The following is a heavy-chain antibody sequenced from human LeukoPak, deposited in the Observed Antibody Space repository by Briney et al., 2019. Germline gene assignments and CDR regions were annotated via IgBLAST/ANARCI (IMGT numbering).Heavy chain of an antibody. D-gene: IGHD5-12*01. CDR2: ISSSGSTI. J-gene: IGHJ4*02. V-gene: IGHV3-11*01. CDR1: GFTFSDYY. Sequence: GGSLRLSCAASGFTFSDYYMSWIRQAPGKGLEWISYISSSGSTIYYADYVKGRFTISRDNAKNSLYLQMNGLRAEDTAVYYCARDETKRYSGYDSSDYWGQGTLVTVSS. CDR3: ARDETKRYSGYDSSDY.